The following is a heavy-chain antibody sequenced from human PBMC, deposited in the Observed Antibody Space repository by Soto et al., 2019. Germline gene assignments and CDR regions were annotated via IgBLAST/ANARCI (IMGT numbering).Heavy chain of an antibody. CDR3: VRENEYSSSSTLVDY. CDR1: GDTFTSYD. Sequence: ASVKVSCKASGDTFTSYDINWVRQATGQGLEWMGWMNPNSGNTGYAQKFQGRVTMTRNTSISTAYMELSSLRSEDTAVYYCVRENEYSSSSTLVDYWGQGTLVTVSS. CDR2: MNPNSGNT. D-gene: IGHD6-6*01. J-gene: IGHJ4*02. V-gene: IGHV1-8*01.